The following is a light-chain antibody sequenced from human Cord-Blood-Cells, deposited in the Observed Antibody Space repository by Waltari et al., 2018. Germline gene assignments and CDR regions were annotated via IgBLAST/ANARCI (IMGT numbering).Light chain of an antibody. J-gene: IGKJ2*01. V-gene: IGKV4-1*01. Sequence: DIVMTQSTDSLAVSLGARATINCKSSQSVLSSSNNKNYLAWYQQKPGQPPKLLIYWASTRESGVPDRFSGSGSGTDFTLTISSLQAEDVAVYYCQQYYSTPYTFGQGTKLEIK. CDR3: QQYYSTPYT. CDR1: QSVLSSSNNKNY. CDR2: WAS.